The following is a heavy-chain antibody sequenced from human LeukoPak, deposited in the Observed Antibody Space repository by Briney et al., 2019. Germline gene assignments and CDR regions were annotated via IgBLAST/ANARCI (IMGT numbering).Heavy chain of an antibody. CDR2: ISSSGSTI. J-gene: IGHJ4*02. V-gene: IGHV3-48*04. D-gene: IGHD3-9*01. CDR1: GFTFSSHG. Sequence: HSGGSLRLSCAASGFTFSSHGMNWVRQAPGKGLEGVSYISSSGSTIYYADSVKGRFTISRDNAKNSLYLQMNSLRAEDTAVYYCARDGYFDWLLYLDYWGQGTLVTVSS. CDR3: ARDGYFDWLLYLDY.